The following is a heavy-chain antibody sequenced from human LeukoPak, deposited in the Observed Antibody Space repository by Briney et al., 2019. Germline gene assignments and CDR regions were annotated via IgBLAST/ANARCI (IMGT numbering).Heavy chain of an antibody. CDR3: ARGVTTPLDAFDI. J-gene: IGHJ3*02. Sequence: SETLSLTCTVSGGSVSSGSYYWSWIRQPPGKGLEWIGYIYYSGSTNYNPSLKSRVTISVDTSKNQFSLKLSSVTAADTAVYYCARGVTTPLDAFDIWGQGTMVTVSS. CDR2: IYYSGST. V-gene: IGHV4-61*01. CDR1: GGSVSSGSYY. D-gene: IGHD1-26*01.